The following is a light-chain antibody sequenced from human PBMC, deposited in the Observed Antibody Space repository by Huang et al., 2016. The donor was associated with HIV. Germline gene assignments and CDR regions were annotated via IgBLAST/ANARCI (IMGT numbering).Light chain of an antibody. V-gene: IGKV3-15*01. CDR2: AAS. CDR1: QTIDNK. Sequence: DIVMTQSPATLSVSPGERVTLSCRASQTIDNKLAWYQHKPGQAPRLLIYAASTRVTAIPARFSASGSGTEFTLIISSLQSEDFAVYYCQQYHSYLSWTFGQGTKVEIK. CDR3: QQYHSYLSWT. J-gene: IGKJ1*01.